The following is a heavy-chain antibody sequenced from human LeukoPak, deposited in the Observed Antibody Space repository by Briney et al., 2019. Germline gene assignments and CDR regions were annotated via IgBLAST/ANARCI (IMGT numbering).Heavy chain of an antibody. CDR2: ISGSGGNT. V-gene: IGHV3-23*01. J-gene: IGHJ4*02. CDR1: GFTFSNYA. CDR3: AKGVDSGGTCYSSIDC. D-gene: IGHD2-15*01. Sequence: PGGSLRLSCAASGFTFSNYAMTWVRQAPGKGLEWVSDISGSGGNTLYANSVKGRFSISRDNSKNTLYLQMNSLRAEDTAVYYCAKGVDSGGTCYSSIDCWGQGTLVTVSP.